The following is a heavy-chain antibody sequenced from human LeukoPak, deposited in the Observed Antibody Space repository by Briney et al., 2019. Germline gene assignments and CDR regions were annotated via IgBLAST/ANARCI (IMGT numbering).Heavy chain of an antibody. CDR3: LCTGDFDY. Sequence: PSETLSLTCAVYGGSFSGYYWSWIRQPPGKGLEWIGEINHSGSTNYNPSLKSRVTISVDTSKNQFSLKLSSETAADTAVYYCLCTGDFDYWGQGTLVTVSS. V-gene: IGHV4-34*01. CDR1: GGSFSGYY. CDR2: INHSGST. J-gene: IGHJ4*02. D-gene: IGHD7-27*01.